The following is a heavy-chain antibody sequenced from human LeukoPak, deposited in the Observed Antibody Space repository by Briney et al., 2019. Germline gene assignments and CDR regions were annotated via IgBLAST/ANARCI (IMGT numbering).Heavy chain of an antibody. J-gene: IGHJ4*02. Sequence: PSETLSLTCAVYGGSFSGYYWSWIRQPPGKGLEWIGEINHSGSTNYNPSLKSRVTISVDTSKNQFSLKLSSVTAADTAVYYCARARGYSYGHGFYFDYWGQGTLVTVSS. CDR1: GGSFSGYY. D-gene: IGHD5-18*01. CDR3: ARARGYSYGHGFYFDY. V-gene: IGHV4-34*01. CDR2: INHSGST.